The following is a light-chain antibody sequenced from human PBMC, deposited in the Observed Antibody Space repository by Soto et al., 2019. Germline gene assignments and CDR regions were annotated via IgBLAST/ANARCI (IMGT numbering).Light chain of an antibody. CDR3: QQYGSSGT. Sequence: EIGLTQSPGTLSLSPGERATLSCRASQSVRTYLAWYQVKPGQAPRLLIYGASNRATGIPDRFSGSGSGTDFTLTISRLEPEDFAVYYCQQYGSSGTFGQGTKVDI. V-gene: IGKV3-20*01. CDR1: QSVRTY. J-gene: IGKJ1*01. CDR2: GAS.